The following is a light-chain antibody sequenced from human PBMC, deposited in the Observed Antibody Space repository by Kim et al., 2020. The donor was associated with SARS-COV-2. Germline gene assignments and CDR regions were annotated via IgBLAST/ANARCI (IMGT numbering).Light chain of an antibody. Sequence: SVGDRVIINCQASQDISFSVNWYHQKPGKAPHLLIYDASFLEPGVPSRFSGSGSGADFTFTIDNLQPEDIGTYFCQHFGNLPPLTFGGGTKVDIK. J-gene: IGKJ4*01. V-gene: IGKV1-33*01. CDR3: QHFGNLPPLT. CDR2: DAS. CDR1: QDISFS.